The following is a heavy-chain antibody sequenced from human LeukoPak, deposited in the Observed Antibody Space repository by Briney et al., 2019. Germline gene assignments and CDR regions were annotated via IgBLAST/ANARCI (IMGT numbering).Heavy chain of an antibody. CDR3: ATKDGYNFDF. Sequence: PRGSLRLSCVASGFTFSSYWMHWVRQAPGKGLEWVANIKQDGSEKYYVDSVKGRFTISRDNAKNSLFLEMNSLRAEDTAVYYCATKDGYNFDFWGQGTLVTVSS. CDR2: IKQDGSEK. V-gene: IGHV3-7*01. D-gene: IGHD5-24*01. CDR1: GFTFSSYW. J-gene: IGHJ4*02.